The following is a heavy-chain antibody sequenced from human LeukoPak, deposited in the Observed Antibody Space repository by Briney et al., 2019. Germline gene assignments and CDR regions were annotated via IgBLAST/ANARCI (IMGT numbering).Heavy chain of an antibody. V-gene: IGHV1-18*01. D-gene: IGHD3-22*01. CDR3: AAMIVAPYYFDY. Sequence: ASVKVSCKASGYTFTSYGISWVRQAPGQGLEWMGWISAYNGNTNYAQKLQGRVTMTTDTSTSTAYMELRSLRSDDTAVYYCAAMIVAPYYFDYWGQGTLVTVSS. J-gene: IGHJ4*02. CDR2: ISAYNGNT. CDR1: GYTFTSYG.